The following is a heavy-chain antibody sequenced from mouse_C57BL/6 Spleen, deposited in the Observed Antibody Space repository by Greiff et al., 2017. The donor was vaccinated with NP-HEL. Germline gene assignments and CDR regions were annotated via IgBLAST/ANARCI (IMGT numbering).Heavy chain of an antibody. V-gene: IGHV1-59*01. CDR3: ARNGYYGSNYAMDY. D-gene: IGHD1-1*01. Sequence: QVQPQQPGAELVRPGTSVKLSCKASGYTFTSYWMHWVKQRPGQGLEWIGVIDPSDSYTNYNQKFKGKATLTVDTSSSTAYMQLSSLTSEDSAVYYCARNGYYGSNYAMDYWGQGTSVTVSS. CDR1: GYTFTSYW. CDR2: IDPSDSYT. J-gene: IGHJ4*01.